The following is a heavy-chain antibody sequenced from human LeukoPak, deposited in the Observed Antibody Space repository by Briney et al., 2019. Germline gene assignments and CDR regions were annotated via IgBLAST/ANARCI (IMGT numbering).Heavy chain of an antibody. J-gene: IGHJ4*02. CDR1: GYTFTSYD. CDR3: ARGSTVFGVVIIIISPFDY. Sequence: ASVRVSCKASGYTFTSYDINWVRQAPGQGLEWMGWMNPNSGNTDYAQKFQGRVTITRNTSISTAYMELSSLRSEDTAVYYCARGSTVFGVVIIIISPFDYWGQGTLVTVSS. V-gene: IGHV1-8*03. CDR2: MNPNSGNT. D-gene: IGHD3-3*01.